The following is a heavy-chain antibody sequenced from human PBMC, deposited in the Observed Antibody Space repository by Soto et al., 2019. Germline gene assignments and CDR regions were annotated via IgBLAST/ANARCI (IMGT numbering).Heavy chain of an antibody. Sequence: GGSLRLSCAASGFIFRDWFMSWIRQAPGKGLEWISYISKDSGRATRYADSAKGRFTISRDNAKNSLFLQMDGLRAEDTAVYYCARDWFEDNWGQGTLVTVSS. CDR2: ISKDSGRAT. J-gene: IGHJ4*02. CDR1: GFIFRDWF. CDR3: ARDWFEDN. D-gene: IGHD3-9*01. V-gene: IGHV3-11*01.